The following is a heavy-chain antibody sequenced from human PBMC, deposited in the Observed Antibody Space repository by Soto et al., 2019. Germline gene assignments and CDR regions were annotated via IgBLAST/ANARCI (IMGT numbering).Heavy chain of an antibody. Sequence: ETLSLTCAVYGGSFSGYYWSWIRQPPGKGLEWIGEINHSGSTNYNPSLKSRVTISVDTSKNQFSLKLSSVTAADTAVYYCARVRGIAAAGYYYYYGMDVWGQGTTVTVSS. CDR1: GGSFSGYY. V-gene: IGHV4-34*01. CDR2: INHSGST. D-gene: IGHD6-13*01. J-gene: IGHJ6*02. CDR3: ARVRGIAAAGYYYYYGMDV.